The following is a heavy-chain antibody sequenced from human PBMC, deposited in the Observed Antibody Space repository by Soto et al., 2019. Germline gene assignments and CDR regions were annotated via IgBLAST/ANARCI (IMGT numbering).Heavy chain of an antibody. D-gene: IGHD1-7*01. CDR1: GFNFNNYG. CDR3: AKDRVGGTFYTPLGF. Sequence: VGSLRLSCQASGFNFNNYGMHWVRQAPGKGLEWVAVITYDGSNKYYADSVKGRFTISRDNSKNTLSLHLNTLKPEDTAVYHCAKDRVGGTFYTPLGFWGQGTLVTVSS. V-gene: IGHV3-30*18. CDR2: ITYDGSNK. J-gene: IGHJ4*02.